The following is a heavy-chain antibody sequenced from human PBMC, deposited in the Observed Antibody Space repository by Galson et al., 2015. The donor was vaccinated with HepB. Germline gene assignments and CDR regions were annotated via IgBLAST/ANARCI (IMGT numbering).Heavy chain of an antibody. D-gene: IGHD6-13*01. CDR3: AGVPGTIYYYGMDV. CDR2: TYYRARWYS. V-gene: IGHV6-1*01. Sequence: AISGDSVSNNNAAWNWIRQSPSRGLEWLGRTYYRARWYSDYAVSVRSRIIINADTSKNQFSLQLNSVTPEDTAVYYCAGVPGTIYYYGMDVWGQGTTVTVSS. J-gene: IGHJ6*02. CDR1: GDSVSNNNAA.